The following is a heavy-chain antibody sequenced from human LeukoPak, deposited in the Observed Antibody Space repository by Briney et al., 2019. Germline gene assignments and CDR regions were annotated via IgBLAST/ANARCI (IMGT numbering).Heavy chain of an antibody. CDR2: INNDGSIT. CDR1: EFTISRYW. D-gene: IGHD1/OR15-1a*01. V-gene: IGHV3-74*01. J-gene: IGHJ3*02. Sequence: GGSLRLSCAASEFTISRYWMHWVRQAPGKGLVWVSNINNDGSITTYADSVKGRFTISRDNVKNTLFLQMNSLGAEDTALYYCARGWNTTPRSGFDIWGLGAMVTVSS. CDR3: ARGWNTTPRSGFDI.